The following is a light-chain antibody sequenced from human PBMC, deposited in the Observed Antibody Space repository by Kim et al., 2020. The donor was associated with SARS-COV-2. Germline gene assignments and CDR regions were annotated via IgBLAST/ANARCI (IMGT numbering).Light chain of an antibody. Sequence: GVRVTCACSGTSTNAGNNAVSWYQRLPRTAPQLLIDSSNQPPSGVPDRFAATTCGTSASLTISGLQAEDEAEYYCAVWGDRLDAYVFGTGTKVTVL. CDR2: SSN. J-gene: IGLJ1*01. CDR1: STNAGNNA. CDR3: AVWGDRLDAYV. V-gene: IGLV1-44*01.